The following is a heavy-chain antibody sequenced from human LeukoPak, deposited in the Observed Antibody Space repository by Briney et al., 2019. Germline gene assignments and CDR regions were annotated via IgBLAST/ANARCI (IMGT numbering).Heavy chain of an antibody. CDR3: ARGDYYYYYYYIDV. V-gene: IGHV4-59*01. J-gene: IGHJ6*03. Sequence: SETLSLTCTVSGGSISSYYWSWIRQPPGKGLEWIGYIYYSGSTNYNPSLKSRVTISVGTSKNHFSLRLSSVTAADTAVYYCARGDYYYYYYYIDVWGKGTAVTISS. CDR2: IYYSGST. CDR1: GGSISSYY. D-gene: IGHD3-16*01.